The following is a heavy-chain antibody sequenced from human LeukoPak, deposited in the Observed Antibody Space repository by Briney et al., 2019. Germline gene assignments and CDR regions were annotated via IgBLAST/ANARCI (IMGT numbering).Heavy chain of an antibody. J-gene: IGHJ6*02. CDR2: INPNSGGT. CDR3: AREFPLDSSSNYYYYGMDV. Sequence: ASVTVSCKPSGYTFTRYYMHWVRQAAGQGREWMGWINPNSGGTNYAQKFQGRVTMTRDTSISTAYMELSRLRSDDTAVYYCAREFPLDSSSNYYYYGMDVWGQGTTVTVSS. D-gene: IGHD6-6*01. V-gene: IGHV1-2*02. CDR1: GYTFTRYY.